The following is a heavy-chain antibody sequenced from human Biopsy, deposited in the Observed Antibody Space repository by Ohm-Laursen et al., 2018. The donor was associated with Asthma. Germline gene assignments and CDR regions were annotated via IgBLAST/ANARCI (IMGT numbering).Heavy chain of an antibody. D-gene: IGHD2-2*01. J-gene: IGHJ4*02. Sequence: SVTVSCKSLGGTFNTYVIGWVRQAPGHGLEWMGGINSVFGSTTYPQKFQDRVTITADDSTSTVYMELRSLRSEDTAVYYCARKAGSCISRTCYSLDFWGQGTLVTVSS. V-gene: IGHV1-69*13. CDR1: GGTFNTYV. CDR3: ARKAGSCISRTCYSLDF. CDR2: INSVFGST.